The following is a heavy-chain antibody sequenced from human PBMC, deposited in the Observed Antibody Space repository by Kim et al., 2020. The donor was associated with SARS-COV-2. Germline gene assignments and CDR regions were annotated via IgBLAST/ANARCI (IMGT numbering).Heavy chain of an antibody. J-gene: IGHJ6*02. Sequence: GGSLRLSCAASGFTFSNAWMSWVRQAPGKGLEWVGHIKSKTDGGTTDYAAPVKGRFTISRDDSKNTLYLQMNSLKTEDTAVYYCTLTTDDYGDYNYYYGMDVWGQGTTVTVSS. CDR2: IKSKTDGGTT. V-gene: IGHV3-15*01. CDR1: GFTFSNAW. CDR3: TLTTDDYGDYNYYYGMDV. D-gene: IGHD4-17*01.